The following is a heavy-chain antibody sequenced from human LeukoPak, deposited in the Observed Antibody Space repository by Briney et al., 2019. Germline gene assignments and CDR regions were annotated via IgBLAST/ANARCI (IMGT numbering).Heavy chain of an antibody. CDR3: ARASLKEDIVLMVYAPAPDY. D-gene: IGHD2-8*01. J-gene: IGHJ4*02. V-gene: IGHV1-18*01. CDR1: GYTFTSYG. CDR2: ISAYNGNT. Sequence: GASVKVSCKASGYTFTSYGISWVRQAPGQGLEWMGWISAYNGNTNYAQKLQGRVTMTTDTSTSTAYMELRSLRSDDTAVYYCARASLKEDIVLMVYAPAPDYWGQGTLVTVSS.